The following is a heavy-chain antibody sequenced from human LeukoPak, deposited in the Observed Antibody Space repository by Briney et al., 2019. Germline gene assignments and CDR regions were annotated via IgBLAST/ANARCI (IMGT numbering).Heavy chain of an antibody. CDR3: ASLVAARPSQGYYYYMDV. CDR2: IIPIFGTA. Sequence: SVKVSCKASGYTFTSYDINWVRQATGQGLEWMGGIIPIFGTANYAQKFQGRVTITADESTSTAYMELSSLRSEDTAVYYCASLVAARPSQGYYYYMDVWGKGTTVTVSS. V-gene: IGHV1-69*13. J-gene: IGHJ6*03. D-gene: IGHD6-6*01. CDR1: GYTFTSYD.